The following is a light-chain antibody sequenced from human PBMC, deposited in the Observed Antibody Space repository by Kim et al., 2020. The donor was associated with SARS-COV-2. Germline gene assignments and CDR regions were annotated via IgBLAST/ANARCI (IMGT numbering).Light chain of an antibody. CDR2: INH. CDR3: AAWDDTLSGPV. J-gene: IGLJ3*02. CDR1: PSNIGRNS. Sequence: MVTIPCSGGPSNIGRNSVYWYNQPPGTAPKLLIYINHQRPSGVPDRFSGSKSGTSASLAISGLRSEDEAEYYCAAWDDTLSGPVFGGGTKVTVL. V-gene: IGLV1-47*02.